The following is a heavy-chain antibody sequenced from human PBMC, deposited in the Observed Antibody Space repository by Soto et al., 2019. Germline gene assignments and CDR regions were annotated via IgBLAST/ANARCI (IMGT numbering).Heavy chain of an antibody. CDR1: GGTFSSYA. J-gene: IGHJ4*02. CDR2: IIPIFGTA. V-gene: IGHV1-69*13. D-gene: IGHD6-13*01. CDR3: ARDVSSSFADFDY. Sequence: SVKVSCKASGGTFSSYAISWVRQAPGQGLEWMGGIIPIFGTANYAQKFQGRVTITADESTSTAYVELSSLRSEDTAVYYCARDVSSSFADFDYWGQGTLVTVSS.